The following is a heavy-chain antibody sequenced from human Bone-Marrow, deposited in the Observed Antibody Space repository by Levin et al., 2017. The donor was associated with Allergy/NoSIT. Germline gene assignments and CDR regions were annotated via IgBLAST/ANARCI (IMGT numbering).Heavy chain of an antibody. CDR3: AKTYDANGYYLDY. CDR1: GFTFSRYA. D-gene: IGHD3-22*01. V-gene: IGHV3-23*01. Sequence: GESLKISCVVSGFTFSRYAMRWVRQAPGKGLEWVSTISASGGSTHSADSVRGRFTISRDNSKNTLYLQMNSLRAEDTAVYYCAKTYDANGYYLDYWGQGTLVTVSS. CDR2: ISASGGST. J-gene: IGHJ4*02.